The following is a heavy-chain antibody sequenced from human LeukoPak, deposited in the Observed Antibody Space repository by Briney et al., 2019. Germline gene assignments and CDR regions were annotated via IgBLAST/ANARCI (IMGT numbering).Heavy chain of an antibody. CDR1: GGSISNYY. V-gene: IGHV4-30-4*01. D-gene: IGHD3-22*01. Sequence: SETLSLTCTVSGGSISNYYWSWIRQPPGKGLEWIGYFYYSGSTYYNPSLKSRVTISVDTSKNQFSLKLSSVTAADTAVYYCARPYYYDSRIDPWGQGTLVTVSS. J-gene: IGHJ5*02. CDR3: ARPYYYDSRIDP. CDR2: FYYSGST.